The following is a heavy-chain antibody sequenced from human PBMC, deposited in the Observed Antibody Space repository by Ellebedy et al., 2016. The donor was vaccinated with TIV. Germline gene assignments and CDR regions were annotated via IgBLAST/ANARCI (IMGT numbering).Heavy chain of an antibody. CDR1: GFTFSSYW. CDR2: IKSDGSDT. CDR3: ARDFYLDV. J-gene: IGHJ6*02. D-gene: IGHD2/OR15-2a*01. Sequence: PGGSLRLSCAASGFTFSSYWMYRVRQAPGKGPVWVSRIKSDGSDTDYADSVKGRFTISRDNAKNTLSLQMNSLSAEDTAIYYCARDFYLDVWGQGTTVTVSS. V-gene: IGHV3-74*01.